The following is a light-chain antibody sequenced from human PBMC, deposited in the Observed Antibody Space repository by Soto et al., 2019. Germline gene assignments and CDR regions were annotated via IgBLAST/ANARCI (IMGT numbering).Light chain of an antibody. V-gene: IGKV1-5*03. CDR1: QIISIW. CDR3: QQYNIHSVT. J-gene: IGKJ1*01. CDR2: KAS. Sequence: IPVTQYPSSLSASVGARVPNPCRASQIISIWLAYHQQKPGKAPNLLNYKASMLDRGVPSWCSGSASGTEFTLTISILQPDDFATYCLQQYNIHSVTLGQGTKVDIK.